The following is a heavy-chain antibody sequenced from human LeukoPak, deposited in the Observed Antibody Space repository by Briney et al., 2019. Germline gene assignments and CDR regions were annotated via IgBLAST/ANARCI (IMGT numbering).Heavy chain of an antibody. Sequence: GGSLRLSCAASGFTFSNAWMSWVRQAPGKGLEWVGRIKSKTDGGTTDYAAPVKGRFTISRDDSKNTLYLQMNSLKTEDTAVYYCTTRQWLVLVVDQFDYWGQGTLVTVSS. V-gene: IGHV3-15*01. CDR3: TTRQWLVLVVDQFDY. J-gene: IGHJ4*02. CDR1: GFTFSNAW. D-gene: IGHD6-19*01. CDR2: IKSKTDGGTT.